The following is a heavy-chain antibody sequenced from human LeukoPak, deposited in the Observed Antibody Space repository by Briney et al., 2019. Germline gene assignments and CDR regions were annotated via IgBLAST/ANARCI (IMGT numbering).Heavy chain of an antibody. J-gene: IGHJ4*02. CDR1: GFTYRRYS. Sequence: GGSLRLSCVASGFTYRRYSMNWVRQAPGKGLEWVSAISSGSDYIYHADSVRGRLTIHRDNARNSLYLQMNRLRADSTAVYYFGRRGIAAAGTDCFDHWGQGTLVTVSS. CDR3: GRRGIAAAGTDCFDH. V-gene: IGHV3-21*04. D-gene: IGHD6-13*01. CDR2: ISSGSDYI.